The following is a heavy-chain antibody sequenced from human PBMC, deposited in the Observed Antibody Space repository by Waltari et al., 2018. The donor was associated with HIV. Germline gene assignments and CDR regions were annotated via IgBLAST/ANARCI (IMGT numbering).Heavy chain of an antibody. CDR2: ISYSGSA. V-gene: IGHV4-39*07. CDR3: AGAPNGDFSWLDP. D-gene: IGHD4-17*01. J-gene: IGHJ5*02. Sequence: QLQLQESGPGLVKPSETLSLTCTFSGGSVTSSTYYWGWIRQAPGRGLEWSGAISYSGSAYYNPSLDSRVTISLDTSKNQFSLKLQSVTAADTAVYYCAGAPNGDFSWLDPWGQGTLVTVSS. CDR1: GGSVTSSTYY.